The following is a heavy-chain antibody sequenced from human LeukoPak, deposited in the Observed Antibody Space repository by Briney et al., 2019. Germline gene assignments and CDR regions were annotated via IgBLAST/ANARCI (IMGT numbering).Heavy chain of an antibody. J-gene: IGHJ3*02. Sequence: ASVKVSCKASGYTFTSYDINWVRQATGQGLEWMGWMNPNSGNTGYAQKFQGRVTMTRNTSISTAYMELSRLGSDDTAVYYCAREPPPDAFDIWGQGTMVTVSS. CDR2: MNPNSGNT. CDR1: GYTFTSYD. CDR3: AREPPPDAFDI. V-gene: IGHV1-8*01.